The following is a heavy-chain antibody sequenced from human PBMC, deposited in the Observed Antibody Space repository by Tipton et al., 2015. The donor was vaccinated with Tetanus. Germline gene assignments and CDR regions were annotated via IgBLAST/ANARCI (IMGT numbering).Heavy chain of an antibody. CDR3: AKDYYYGMDV. V-gene: IGHV4-34*01. Sequence: TLSLTCAVYGGSFSGYYWSWIRQPPGKGLEWIGEINHSGSTNYNPSLKSRVTISVDTSKNQFSLKLSSVTAADTAVYYCAKDYYYGMDVWGQGPTVTVSS. J-gene: IGHJ6*02. CDR2: INHSGST. CDR1: GGSFSGYY.